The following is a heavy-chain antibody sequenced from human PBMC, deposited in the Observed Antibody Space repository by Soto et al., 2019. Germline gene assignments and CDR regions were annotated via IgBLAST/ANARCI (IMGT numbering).Heavy chain of an antibody. CDR2: ISSSSSYI. J-gene: IGHJ5*02. CDR1: GFTFSSYS. V-gene: IGHV3-21*01. D-gene: IGHD3-3*01. CDR3: ATTPGYDFWSGQTGWFDP. Sequence: GSLRLSCAASGFTFSSYSMNWVRQAPGKGLEWVSSISSSSSYIYYADSVKGRFTISRDNAKNSLYLQMNSLRAEDTAVYYCATTPGYDFWSGQTGWFDPWGQGTLVTVSS.